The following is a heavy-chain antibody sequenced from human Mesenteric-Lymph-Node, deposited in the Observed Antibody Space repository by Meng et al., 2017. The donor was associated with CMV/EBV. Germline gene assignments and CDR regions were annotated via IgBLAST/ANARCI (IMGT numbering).Heavy chain of an antibody. J-gene: IGHJ4*02. CDR3: AKDITTVLGGTFEHYFDS. Sequence: GESLKISCAASGFTFSSYAMHWVRQAPGKGLEWLSFIRYDGSSKYYAESVKGRFSISRDNSKNTLYLQMSSLRIEDTAVYYCAKDITTVLGGTFEHYFDSWGQGTLVTVSS. CDR1: GFTFSSYA. V-gene: IGHV3-30*02. CDR2: IRYDGSSK. D-gene: IGHD1-14*01.